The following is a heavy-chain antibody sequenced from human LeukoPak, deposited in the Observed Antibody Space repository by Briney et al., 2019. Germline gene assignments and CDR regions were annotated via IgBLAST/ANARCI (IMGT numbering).Heavy chain of an antibody. CDR3: ARHEGPDDAFDI. J-gene: IGHJ3*02. D-gene: IGHD1-14*01. V-gene: IGHV4-59*08. Sequence: SETLSPTCTVSGGSISSYYWSWIRQPPGKGLERIGYIYYSGSTNYNPSLKSRVTISVDTSKNQFSLKLSSVIAADTAVYYCARHEGPDDAFDIWGQGTMVTVSS. CDR1: GGSISSYY. CDR2: IYYSGST.